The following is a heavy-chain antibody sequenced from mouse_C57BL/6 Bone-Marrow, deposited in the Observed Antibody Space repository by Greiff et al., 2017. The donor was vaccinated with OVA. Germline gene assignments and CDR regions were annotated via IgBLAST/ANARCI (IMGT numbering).Heavy chain of an antibody. Sequence: EVNLVESGGDLVKPGGSLKLSCAASGFTFSSYGMSWVRQTPDKRLEWVATISSGGSYTYYPDSVKGRFTISRDNAKNTLYLQMSSLKSEDTAMYYCARHGDYYGSSYWYFDVWGTGTTVTVSS. D-gene: IGHD1-1*01. CDR2: ISSGGSYT. CDR1: GFTFSSYG. CDR3: ARHGDYYGSSYWYFDV. V-gene: IGHV5-6*01. J-gene: IGHJ1*03.